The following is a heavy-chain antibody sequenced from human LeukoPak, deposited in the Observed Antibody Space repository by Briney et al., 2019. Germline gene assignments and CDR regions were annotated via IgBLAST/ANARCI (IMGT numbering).Heavy chain of an antibody. V-gene: IGHV3-53*01. D-gene: IGHD3-10*01. CDR1: GFTVSSNY. CDR3: ARDRMVRGVGYYYYYMDA. Sequence: GGSLRLSCAASGFTVSSNYMSWVRQAPGKGLGWVSVIYSGGSTYYADSVKGRFTISRDNSKNTLYLQMNSLRAEDTAVYYCARDRMVRGVGYYYYYMDAWGKGTTVTVSS. CDR2: IYSGGST. J-gene: IGHJ6*03.